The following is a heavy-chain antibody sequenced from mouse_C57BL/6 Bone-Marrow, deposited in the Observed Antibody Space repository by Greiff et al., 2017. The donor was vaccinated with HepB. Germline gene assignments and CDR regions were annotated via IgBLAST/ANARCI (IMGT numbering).Heavy chain of an antibody. D-gene: IGHD2-4*01. CDR3: ARRGGLAWFAY. Sequence: EVQLVESGGGLVQPGGSLKLSCAASGFTFSDYYMYWVRQTPEKRLEWVAYISNGGGSTYYPDTVKGRFTISRDNAKNTLYLQMSRLKSEDTAMYYCARRGGLAWFAYWGQGTLVTVSA. J-gene: IGHJ3*01. CDR1: GFTFSDYY. CDR2: ISNGGGST. V-gene: IGHV5-12*01.